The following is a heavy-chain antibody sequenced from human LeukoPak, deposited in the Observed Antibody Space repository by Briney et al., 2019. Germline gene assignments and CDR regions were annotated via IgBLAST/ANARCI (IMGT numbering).Heavy chain of an antibody. CDR2: IWYDGSNK. V-gene: IGHV3-30*02. CDR1: GFTFSSYG. CDR3: AKDFFKWLYYFDF. D-gene: IGHD3-22*01. J-gene: IGHJ4*02. Sequence: GGSLRLSCAASGFTFSSYGMHWVRQAPGKGLEWVAVIWYDGSNKYYADSVKGRFTISRDNSKNTLYLQMNSLRAEDTAVYYCAKDFFKWLYYFDFWGQGTLVTVSS.